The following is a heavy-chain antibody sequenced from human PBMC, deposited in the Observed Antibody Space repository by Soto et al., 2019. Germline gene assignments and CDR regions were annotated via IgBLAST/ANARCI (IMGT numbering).Heavy chain of an antibody. J-gene: IGHJ6*02. Sequence: PGGSLRLSCAASGFTFSSYAMHWVRQAPGKGLEWVAVISYDGSNKYYADSVKGRFTISRDNSKNTLYLQMNSLRAEDTAVYYCARDLGGNYALYYYYGMDVWGQGTTVTVSS. CDR2: ISYDGSNK. CDR3: ARDLGGNYALYYYYGMDV. D-gene: IGHD4-4*01. CDR1: GFTFSSYA. V-gene: IGHV3-30-3*01.